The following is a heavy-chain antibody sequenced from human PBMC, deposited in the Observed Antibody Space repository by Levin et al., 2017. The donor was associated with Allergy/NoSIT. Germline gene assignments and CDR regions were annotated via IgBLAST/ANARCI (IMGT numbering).Heavy chain of an antibody. CDR3: AKGGWSSTGGIGP. J-gene: IGHJ5*02. V-gene: IGHV3-23*01. CDR1: GFTFSTFS. CDR2: IGSSGNT. Sequence: HTGGSLRLSCAASGFTFSTFSMNWVRQAPGKGLEWVSGIGSSGNTYYADSVKGRFTISRDISMTTVHLQMYSLRADDTAVYYCAKGGWSSTGGIGPWGQGTLVTVSS. D-gene: IGHD1-14*01.